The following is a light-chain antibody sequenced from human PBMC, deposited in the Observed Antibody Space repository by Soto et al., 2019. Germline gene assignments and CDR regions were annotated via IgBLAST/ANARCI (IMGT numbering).Light chain of an antibody. Sequence: TVSTRSTCTLSFAAGESATLSCNGTNRVSSTYLAWYQQKPGQAPRLLIYDTSSRATGVPDRFSGSGSGTDFTLTISSLEPEDFAAYYCQQYCSTPRTFGQGTKVDIK. CDR3: QQYCSTPRT. CDR2: DTS. J-gene: IGKJ1*01. CDR1: NRVSSTY. V-gene: IGKV3-20*01.